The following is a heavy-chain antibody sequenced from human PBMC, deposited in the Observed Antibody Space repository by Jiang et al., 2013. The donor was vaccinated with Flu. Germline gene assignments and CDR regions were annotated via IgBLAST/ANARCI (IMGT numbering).Heavy chain of an antibody. CDR2: INPSDGST. V-gene: IGHV1-46*01. Sequence: GAEVKKPGASVKVSCKASGYTFTNYYIHWVRQAPGQGLEWMGIINPSDGSTFYAQKFQGRVTMTRDTSTSTVYMELSSLRSEDTAVYYCARVYCSGGSCHSFVFDYWGQGTLVTVSS. CDR3: ARVYCSGGSCHSFVFDY. CDR1: GYTFTNYY. D-gene: IGHD2-15*01. J-gene: IGHJ4*02.